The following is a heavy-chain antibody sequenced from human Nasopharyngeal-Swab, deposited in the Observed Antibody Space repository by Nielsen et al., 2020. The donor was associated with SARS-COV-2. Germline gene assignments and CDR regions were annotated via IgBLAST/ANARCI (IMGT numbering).Heavy chain of an antibody. D-gene: IGHD3-22*01. Sequence: SLKTSCAASGFTFSDYYMSWIRQAPGKGLEWVSYISSSGSTIYYADSVKGRFTISRDNAKNSLYLQMNSLRAEDTAVYYCAISSGYYYPGFDYWGQGTLVTVSS. J-gene: IGHJ4*02. CDR1: GFTFSDYY. CDR2: ISSSGSTI. CDR3: AISSGYYYPGFDY. V-gene: IGHV3-11*01.